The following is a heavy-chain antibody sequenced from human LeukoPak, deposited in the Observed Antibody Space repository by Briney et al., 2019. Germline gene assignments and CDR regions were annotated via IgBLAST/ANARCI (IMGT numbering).Heavy chain of an antibody. CDR3: ASSRYDSSGYYGIIAY. D-gene: IGHD3-22*01. CDR1: GFTFSSYN. V-gene: IGHV3-21*01. CDR2: ITRSSNYI. J-gene: IGHJ4*02. Sequence: PGGSLRLSCAASGFTFSSYNMNWVRHAPGKGLEWVSSITRSSNYIYYADSVKGRFTISRDNAKNSLYLQMNSRRAEDTAVYYCASSRYDSSGYYGIIAYWGQGTLVTVSS.